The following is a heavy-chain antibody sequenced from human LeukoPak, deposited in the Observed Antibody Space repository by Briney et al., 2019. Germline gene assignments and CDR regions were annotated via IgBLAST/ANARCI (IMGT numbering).Heavy chain of an antibody. CDR1: GGTFSSYA. CDR3: ARDVILRTTVTTNWFDP. D-gene: IGHD4-17*01. V-gene: IGHV1-69*04. CDR2: IIPILGIA. Sequence: SVKVSCKASGGTFSSYAISWVRQAPGQGLEWMGRIIPILGIANYAQKFQGRVTITADKSTSTAYMELSSLRSEDTAVYYCARDVILRTTVTTNWFDPWGQGTLVTVSS. J-gene: IGHJ5*02.